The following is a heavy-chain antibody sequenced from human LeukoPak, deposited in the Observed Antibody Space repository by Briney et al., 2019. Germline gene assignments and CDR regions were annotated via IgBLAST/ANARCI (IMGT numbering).Heavy chain of an antibody. CDR2: ITGNSNYI. CDR3: ARYLGLQWLDPPGY. D-gene: IGHD6-19*01. Sequence: PGGSLRLSCAASGFTFSIYSINWVRQAPGKGLEWVSFITGNSNYIYYADSVKGRFTISRDNSMNTLYLQLNSLRAEDTALYYCARYLGLQWLDPPGYWGQGTLVTVSS. J-gene: IGHJ4*02. CDR1: GFTFSIYS. V-gene: IGHV3-21*01.